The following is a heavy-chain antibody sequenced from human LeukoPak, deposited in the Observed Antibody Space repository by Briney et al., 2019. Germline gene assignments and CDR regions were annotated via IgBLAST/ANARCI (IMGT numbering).Heavy chain of an antibody. CDR3: AREEGIYDSSGYYYDY. D-gene: IGHD3-22*01. CDR1: GYTFTSYG. V-gene: IGHV1-18*01. Sequence: GASVKVSCKASGYTFTSYGISWVRQAPGQGLEWMGWISAYNGNTNYAQKLQGRVTMTIDTSTSTAYMELRSLRSDDTAVYYCAREEGIYDSSGYYYDYWGQGTLVTVSS. J-gene: IGHJ4*02. CDR2: ISAYNGNT.